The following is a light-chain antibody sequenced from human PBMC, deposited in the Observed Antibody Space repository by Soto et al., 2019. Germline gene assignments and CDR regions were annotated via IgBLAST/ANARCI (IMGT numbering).Light chain of an antibody. CDR2: GAS. Sequence: DIQMTQSPSSLSASVGDRVTITCRASQSISSYLNWYQQKPGKAPKVLIYGASTLQDGVPSRFSGSGSGTDFTLSINNLQPEDFAIYYCQQHYNLPPWTFGQGTKVEI. J-gene: IGKJ1*01. CDR1: QSISSY. CDR3: QQHYNLPPWT. V-gene: IGKV1-39*01.